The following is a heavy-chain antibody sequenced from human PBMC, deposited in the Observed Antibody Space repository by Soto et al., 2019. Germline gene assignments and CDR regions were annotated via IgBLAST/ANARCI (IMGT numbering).Heavy chain of an antibody. Sequence: ASVKVSCKASGYTFTSYGISWVRQAPGQGLEWMGWISAYNGNTNYAQKLQGRVTMTTDTSTSTAYMELRSLRSDDTAVYYCARGLPYSGWYVGADYWGQGTLVTVSS. CDR2: ISAYNGNT. D-gene: IGHD6-19*01. V-gene: IGHV1-18*01. J-gene: IGHJ4*02. CDR3: ARGLPYSGWYVGADY. CDR1: GYTFTSYG.